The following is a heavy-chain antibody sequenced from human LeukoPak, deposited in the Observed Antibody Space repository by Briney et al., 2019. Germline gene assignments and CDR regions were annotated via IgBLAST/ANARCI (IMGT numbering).Heavy chain of an antibody. Sequence: SEGSLRLSCAASGFTFSSSWMYWVRHAPGKGLVWVSRINSDESITTYADSVKGRFTISRDNAKNTLYLQMNSLRAEDTAVYYCARGLVPGFLDYWGQGTPVTVSS. V-gene: IGHV3-74*01. CDR2: INSDESIT. D-gene: IGHD4-11*01. CDR3: ARGLVPGFLDY. J-gene: IGHJ4*02. CDR1: GFTFSSSW.